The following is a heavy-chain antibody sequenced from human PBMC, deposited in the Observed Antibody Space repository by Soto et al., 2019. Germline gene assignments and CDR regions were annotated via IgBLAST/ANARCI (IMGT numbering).Heavy chain of an antibody. J-gene: IGHJ5*02. V-gene: IGHV4-59*01. CDR3: ARGPRQYWFDP. CDR1: GGSISSYY. Sequence: ETLSVTCPVSGGSISSYYWSWIRQPPGKGLEWIGYIYYSGSTNYNPSLKSRVTISVDTSKNQFSLKLSSVTAADTAVYYCARGPRQYWFDPWGQGTLVTVSS. CDR2: IYYSGST.